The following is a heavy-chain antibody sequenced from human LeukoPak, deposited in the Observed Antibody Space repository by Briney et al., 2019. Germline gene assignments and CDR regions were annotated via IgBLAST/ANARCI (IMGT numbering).Heavy chain of an antibody. V-gene: IGHV1-18*01. CDR1: GYTFTSYG. J-gene: IGHJ6*03. CDR3: ARDGRYSTAYYYYYMDV. D-gene: IGHD5-18*01. Sequence: ASVKVSCKASGYTFTSYGISWVREAPGQGLEWMGWISAYNGNTNYAQKLQGRVTMTTDTSTSTAYMELRSLRSDDTAVYYCARDGRYSTAYYYYYMDVWGKGTTVTVSS. CDR2: ISAYNGNT.